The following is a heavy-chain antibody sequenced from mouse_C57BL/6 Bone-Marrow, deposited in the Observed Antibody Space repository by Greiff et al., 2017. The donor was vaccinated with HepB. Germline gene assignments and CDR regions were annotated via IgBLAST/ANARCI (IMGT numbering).Heavy chain of an antibody. Sequence: VQLQQSGPGLVKPSQSLFLTCSITGFPITSGYYWIWIRQSPGKPLEWMGYITHSGETFYNPSLQSPISITRETSKNQFFLQLNSVTTEDTAMYYCAGDLLGSGFAYWGQGTLVTVSA. J-gene: IGHJ3*01. CDR3: AGDLLGSGFAY. CDR1: GFPITSGYY. CDR2: ITHSGET. D-gene: IGHD2-1*01. V-gene: IGHV12-3*01.